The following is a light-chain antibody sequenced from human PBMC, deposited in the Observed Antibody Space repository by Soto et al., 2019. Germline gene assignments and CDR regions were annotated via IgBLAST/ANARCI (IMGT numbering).Light chain of an antibody. Sequence: EIVLTQSPATLSVSPGERATLSCRASQSVGSNLAWYPQKPGQAPRLLIYGASTRATGIPARCTCSGAWPAFTLTISSLQSEDFEVYYCPQYNNWTRTFGQGTKVDIK. CDR1: QSVGSN. CDR2: GAS. J-gene: IGKJ1*01. V-gene: IGKV3-15*01. CDR3: PQYNNWTRT.